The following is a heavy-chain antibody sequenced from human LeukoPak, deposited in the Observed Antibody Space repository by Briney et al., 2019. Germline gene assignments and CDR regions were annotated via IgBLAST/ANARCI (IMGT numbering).Heavy chain of an antibody. Sequence: GGSLRLSCEASGFTFSDYWMSWVRQAPGKGLEWVANIKEDGNEKYYVDSVKGRFTISRDNAKNAVYLQMNSLTAEDTAVYYCARGKLDFASWGQGTLVTVSS. CDR2: IKEDGNEK. CDR3: ARGKLDFAS. V-gene: IGHV3-7*01. J-gene: IGHJ4*02. CDR1: GFTFSDYW. D-gene: IGHD3-9*01.